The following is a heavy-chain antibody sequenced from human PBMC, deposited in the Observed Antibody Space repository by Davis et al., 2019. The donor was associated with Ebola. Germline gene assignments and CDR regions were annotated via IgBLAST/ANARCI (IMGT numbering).Heavy chain of an antibody. Sequence: GGSLRLSCAASGFTFSSYAMNWVRQAPGKGLEWVSSISSISSYIYYADSVKGRFTISRDNAKNSLYLQMNSLRAEDTAVYYCAREGGDFYYYYGMDVWGQGTTVTVSS. J-gene: IGHJ6*02. V-gene: IGHV3-21*01. D-gene: IGHD4-17*01. CDR3: AREGGDFYYYYGMDV. CDR2: ISSISSYI. CDR1: GFTFSSYA.